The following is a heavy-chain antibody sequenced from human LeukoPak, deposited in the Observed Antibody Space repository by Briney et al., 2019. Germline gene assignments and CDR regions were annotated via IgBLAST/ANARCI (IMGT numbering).Heavy chain of an antibody. V-gene: IGHV3-23*01. D-gene: IGHD2-15*01. J-gene: IGHJ4*02. Sequence: PGGSLRLSCAASGFTFSSYAMSWVRQAPGKGLEWVSAISGSGGSTYYADSVRGRFTISRDNSKNTLYLQMNSLRAEDTAVYHCAKVPFGFCSGGSCSFSYWGQGTLVTVSS. CDR2: ISGSGGST. CDR1: GFTFSSYA. CDR3: AKVPFGFCSGGSCSFSY.